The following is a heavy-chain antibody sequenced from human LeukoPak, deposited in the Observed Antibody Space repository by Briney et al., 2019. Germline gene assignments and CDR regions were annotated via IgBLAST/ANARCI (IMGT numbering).Heavy chain of an antibody. J-gene: IGHJ3*02. CDR1: GYSISSGYY. CDR2: IYHSGST. D-gene: IGHD3-22*01. V-gene: IGHV4-38-2*02. CDR3: ARTTYYYDSSGYYFGAFDI. Sequence: PSETLSLTCTVSGYSISSGYYWGWIRQPPGKGLEWIGSIYHSGSTNYNPSLKSRVTISVDTSKNQFSLKLSSVTAADTAVYYCARTTYYYDSSGYYFGAFDIWGQGTMVTVSS.